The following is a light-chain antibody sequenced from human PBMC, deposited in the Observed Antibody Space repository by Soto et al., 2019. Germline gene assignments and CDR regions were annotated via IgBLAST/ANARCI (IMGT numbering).Light chain of an antibody. CDR3: HQYGNASEM. CDR2: GAS. Sequence: ESVLTQSPGTLSLSPGERATLSCRASQSVRSNYLAWYRQKPGQAPRLLIYGASTRATGIPDRFSGSGSGTDFTLTISRLEPEDFAVYYCHQYGNASEMFGQGTKVDIK. V-gene: IGKV3-20*01. J-gene: IGKJ1*01. CDR1: QSVRSNY.